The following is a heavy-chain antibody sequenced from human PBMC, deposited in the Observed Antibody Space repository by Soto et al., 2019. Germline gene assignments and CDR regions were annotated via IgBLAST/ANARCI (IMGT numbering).Heavy chain of an antibody. CDR2: ISYDGSDK. V-gene: IGHV3-30*18. CDR1: GFTFSNYG. D-gene: IGHD5-18*01. CDR3: AKVGSYGYGSNSDVEY. J-gene: IGHJ4*02. Sequence: QVQLVESGGGVVQPGSSLRLSCAASGFTFSNYGMHWVRQAPGKGLEWVALISYDGSDKYYGDSVKGRFTISRDSSKNTLDLHVSNLRVEDTAVYYCAKVGSYGYGSNSDVEYWGQGTLVSVSS.